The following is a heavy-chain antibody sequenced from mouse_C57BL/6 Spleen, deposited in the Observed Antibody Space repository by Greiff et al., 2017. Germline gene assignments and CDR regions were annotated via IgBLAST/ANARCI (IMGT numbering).Heavy chain of an antibody. V-gene: IGHV7-3*01. CDR2: IRNKANGYTT. CDR1: GFTFTDYY. CDR3: ARCRYRNYYAMDD. J-gene: IGHJ4*01. Sequence: EVKLQESGGGLVQPGGSLSLSCAASGFTFTDYYMSWVRQPPGKALEWLGVIRNKANGYTTEYSASVKGRFTISRDNYQSSLYLQMNALRAEDSATYYCARCRYRNYYAMDDWGQGTSVTVSS. D-gene: IGHD1-1*01.